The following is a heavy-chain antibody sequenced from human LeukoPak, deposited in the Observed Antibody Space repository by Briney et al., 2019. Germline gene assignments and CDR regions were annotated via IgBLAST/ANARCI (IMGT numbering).Heavy chain of an antibody. D-gene: IGHD3-10*01. Sequence: PSETLSLTCAVYGGSFSGYYWSWIRQPPGKGLEWIGEINHSGSTNYNPSLKSRVTISVDTSKNQVSLKLSSVTPADTALYYFVRGRPLLWFGELLRPDLDYWGQGTLVTVSS. V-gene: IGHV4-34*01. CDR3: VRGRPLLWFGELLRPDLDY. J-gene: IGHJ4*02. CDR1: GGSFSGYY. CDR2: INHSGST.